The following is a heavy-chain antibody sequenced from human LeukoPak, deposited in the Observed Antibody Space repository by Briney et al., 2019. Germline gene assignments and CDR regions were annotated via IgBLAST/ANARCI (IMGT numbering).Heavy chain of an antibody. CDR1: GYTFTGYY. D-gene: IGHD2-15*01. Sequence: ASVKVSCKASGYTFTGYYMHWVRQAPGQGLEWMGWINPNSGGTNYAQKFQGRVTMTRDTSISTAYMELSRLRSDDTAVYYCASDLGYCSGGSCYSYYYYNYMDVWGKGTTVTVSS. CDR3: ASDLGYCSGGSCYSYYYYNYMDV. CDR2: INPNSGGT. V-gene: IGHV1-2*02. J-gene: IGHJ6*03.